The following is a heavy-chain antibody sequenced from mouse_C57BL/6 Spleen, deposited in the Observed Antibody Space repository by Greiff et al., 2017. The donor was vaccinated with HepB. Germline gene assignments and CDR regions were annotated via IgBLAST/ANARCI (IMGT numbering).Heavy chain of an antibody. Sequence: QVQLQQPGAELVRPGSSVKLSCKASGYTFTSYWMDWVKQRPGQGLEWIGNIYPSDSETHYNQKFKDKATLTVDKSSSTAYMQLSSLTSEDSAVYYCARAGGYDDWFAYWGQGTLVTVSA. CDR2: IYPSDSET. D-gene: IGHD2-2*01. V-gene: IGHV1-61*01. J-gene: IGHJ3*01. CDR3: ARAGGYDDWFAY. CDR1: GYTFTSYW.